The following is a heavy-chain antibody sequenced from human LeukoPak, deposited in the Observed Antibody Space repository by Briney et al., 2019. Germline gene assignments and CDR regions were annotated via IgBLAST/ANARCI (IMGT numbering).Heavy chain of an antibody. Sequence: KSSETLSLTCTVSGGSISSYYWNWMRQPAGKGLEWIGRFYSSGNTNYNPSLKGRVTMSVDTSKNQFSLWLTSVTAADTAVYYCARDRYYGSGSYKSPNVNYYAMDVWGQGTTVTVSS. CDR3: ARDRYYGSGSYKSPNVNYYAMDV. CDR1: GGSISSYY. D-gene: IGHD3-10*01. V-gene: IGHV4-4*07. J-gene: IGHJ6*02. CDR2: FYSSGNT.